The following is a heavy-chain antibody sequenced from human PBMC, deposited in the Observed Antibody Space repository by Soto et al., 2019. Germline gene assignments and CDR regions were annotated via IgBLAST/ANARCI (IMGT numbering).Heavy chain of an antibody. CDR1: QFPFDVYS. J-gene: IGHJ3*01. D-gene: IGHD6-19*01. Sequence: GGSLRLSCVASQFPFDVYSMHWVRQAPGKGLEWVSYIRHTTSATFYADAVKGRFTTSRDNRKNSLFLQMNSLRGDDTGVYFCARDRGSSGMFELDVWGPGTLVTVSS. CDR2: IRHTTSAT. V-gene: IGHV3-48*01. CDR3: ARDRGSSGMFELDV.